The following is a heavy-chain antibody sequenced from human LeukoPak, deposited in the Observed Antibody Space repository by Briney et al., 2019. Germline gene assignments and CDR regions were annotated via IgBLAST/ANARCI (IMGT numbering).Heavy chain of an antibody. CDR3: AGVSESGWSYFDY. Sequence: GGSLRLSCAASGFSFSNFAMQWVRQAPAKGRQWVAVISFYGSNKYYADSAKGRFSISRDNSKDTLHLQMGSLRDEDTAVYFCAGVSESGWSYFDYWGQGTLVPVSS. V-gene: IGHV3-30*03. J-gene: IGHJ4*02. CDR1: GFSFSNFA. CDR2: ISFYGSNK. D-gene: IGHD6-19*01.